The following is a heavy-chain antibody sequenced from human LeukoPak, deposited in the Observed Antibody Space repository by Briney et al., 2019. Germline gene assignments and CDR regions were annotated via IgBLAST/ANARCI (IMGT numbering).Heavy chain of an antibody. Sequence: SETLSLTCAVSGGSISSGGFSWSWIRQPPQKGLEWIGYSYHNGITYYNPSLKSRVTISVDRSKNHFSLKLTSVTAADTAMYYCASSRDYNSALQIWGQGTMVTVSS. CDR1: GGSISSGGFS. CDR2: SYHNGIT. D-gene: IGHD1-20*01. CDR3: ASSRDYNSALQI. J-gene: IGHJ3*02. V-gene: IGHV4-30-2*01.